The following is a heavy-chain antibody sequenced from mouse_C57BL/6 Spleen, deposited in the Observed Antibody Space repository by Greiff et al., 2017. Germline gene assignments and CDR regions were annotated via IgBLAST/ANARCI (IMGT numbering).Heavy chain of an antibody. CDR2: IRSKSNNYAT. V-gene: IGHV10-1*01. D-gene: IGHD2-4*01. CDR3: VRQNYYDYPYYAMDY. J-gene: IGHJ4*01. Sequence: EVQLVESGGGLVQPKGSLKLSCAASGFSFNTYAMNWVRQAPGQGLEWVARIRSKSNNYATYYADSVKDRFTISRDESESMLYLQMNNVKSEDTAMYYCVRQNYYDYPYYAMDYWGQGTSVTVSS. CDR1: GFSFNTYA.